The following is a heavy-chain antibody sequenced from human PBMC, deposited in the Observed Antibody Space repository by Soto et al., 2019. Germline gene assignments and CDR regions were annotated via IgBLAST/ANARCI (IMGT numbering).Heavy chain of an antibody. D-gene: IGHD3-3*02. V-gene: IGHV3-21*01. J-gene: IGHJ6*02. CDR2: ITSSGSYV. CDR3: VKDEGIEAMDV. CDR1: GSTFSRNT. Sequence: AGGSLRLSCVTSGSTFSRNTMNWVRQAPGKGLEWVASITSSGSYVYYADSVKGRFSASRDNAKNSLSLQMDSLRPDDTAIYFCVKDEGIEAMDVWGQGTTVTVS.